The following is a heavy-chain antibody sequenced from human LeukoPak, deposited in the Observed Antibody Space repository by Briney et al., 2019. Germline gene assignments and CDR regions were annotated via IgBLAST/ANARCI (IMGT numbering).Heavy chain of an antibody. CDR2: ISGSGGST. Sequence: GGSLRLSCAASGFAFSSYAMNWVRQAPGKGLQWVSAISGSGGSTYYADSVKGRFTISRDNSKNTLYLQMNSLRAEDTAVYYCARDGITMVRVTFDYWGQGTLVTVSS. V-gene: IGHV3-23*01. CDR1: GFAFSSYA. J-gene: IGHJ4*02. D-gene: IGHD3-10*01. CDR3: ARDGITMVRVTFDY.